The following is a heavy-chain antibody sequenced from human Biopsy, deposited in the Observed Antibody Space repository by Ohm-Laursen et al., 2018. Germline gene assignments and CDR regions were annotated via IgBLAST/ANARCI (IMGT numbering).Heavy chain of an antibody. V-gene: IGHV3-21*01. CDR1: VFTLSGYK. CDR3: ATSGAGDSWGNYYGMDV. J-gene: IGHJ6*02. D-gene: IGHD2-21*02. CDR2: ISGSSTYI. Sequence: GSLRLSFSASVFTLSGYKMNWFRQAPGKGLEWVSSISGSSTYIHYADSVKGRFTISSDNAKNSLSLQMNSLRADDTAVYYCATSGAGDSWGNYYGMDVWGQGTTVTVSS.